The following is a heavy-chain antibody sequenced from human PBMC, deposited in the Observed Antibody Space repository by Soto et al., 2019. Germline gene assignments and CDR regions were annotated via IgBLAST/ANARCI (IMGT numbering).Heavy chain of an antibody. V-gene: IGHV2-5*02. Sequence: SGPTLVNPTQTLTLTCPFSGFSLTTRGVGVGWIRQPPGKALEWLALIYWDDDKRYSPYLKSRITIAKDTSKNQVVLSMTNMDPVYTATYSCAARHRSHFDHWGPGILVTVSS. CDR2: IYWDDDK. CDR3: AARHRSHFDH. J-gene: IGHJ4*02. CDR1: GFSLTTRGVG.